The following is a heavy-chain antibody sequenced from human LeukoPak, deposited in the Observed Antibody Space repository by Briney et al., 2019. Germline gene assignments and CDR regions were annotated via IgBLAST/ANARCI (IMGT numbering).Heavy chain of an antibody. J-gene: IGHJ4*02. D-gene: IGHD1-26*01. CDR2: ISSNGGST. Sequence: PGGSLRLSCAASGFTFSTYATHWVRQAPGKGLEYISSISSNGGSTYYADSVKGRFTISRDNSESTLYLQMGSLRAEDMAVYYCARSSAVVGATIFDYWGQGTLVTVSS. V-gene: IGHV3-64*02. CDR1: GFTFSTYA. CDR3: ARSSAVVGATIFDY.